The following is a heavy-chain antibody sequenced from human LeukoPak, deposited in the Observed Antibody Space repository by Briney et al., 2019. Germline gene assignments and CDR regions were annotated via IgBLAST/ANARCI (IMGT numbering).Heavy chain of an antibody. D-gene: IGHD3-22*01. Sequence: ASVKVSCKASGGTFSSYAISWVRQAPGQGLEWMGWISAYNGNTNYAQKLQGRVTMTTDTSTSTAYMELRSLRSDDTAVYYCAREERTDSSGYYLNYYYYGMDVWGQGTTVTVSS. CDR2: ISAYNGNT. V-gene: IGHV1-18*01. CDR1: GGTFSSYA. J-gene: IGHJ6*02. CDR3: AREERTDSSGYYLNYYYYGMDV.